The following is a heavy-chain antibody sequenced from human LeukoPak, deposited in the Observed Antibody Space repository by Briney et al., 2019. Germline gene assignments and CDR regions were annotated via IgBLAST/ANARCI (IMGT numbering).Heavy chain of an antibody. J-gene: IGHJ4*02. CDR1: GYTFTSYG. CDR2: ISAYGHT. D-gene: IGHD3-3*01. CDR3: ARETASGYLGFDF. V-gene: IGHV1-18*01. Sequence: ASVKVSCKASGYTFTSYGISWVRQAPGQGLEWMGWISAYGHTKLARNLQARVTVTIDTSTTTAYMELRSLSSDDTAVYFCARETASGYLGFDFWGQGTLITVSS.